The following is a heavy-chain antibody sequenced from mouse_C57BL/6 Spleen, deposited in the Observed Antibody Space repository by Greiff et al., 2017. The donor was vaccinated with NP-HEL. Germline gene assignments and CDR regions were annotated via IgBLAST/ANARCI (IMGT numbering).Heavy chain of an antibody. V-gene: IGHV7-4*01. Sequence: DVMLVESGGGLVQPGASLRLSCAASGFTFTDYYMSWVRQPPGKAPEWLALIRNKANGYTTEYPASVKGRFTISRDNSQNILYLQMNTLRAEDSATYYCVKAVPFQYYAMDYWGQGTSVTVSS. CDR1: GFTFTDYY. J-gene: IGHJ4*01. CDR3: VKAVPFQYYAMDY. CDR2: IRNKANGYTT.